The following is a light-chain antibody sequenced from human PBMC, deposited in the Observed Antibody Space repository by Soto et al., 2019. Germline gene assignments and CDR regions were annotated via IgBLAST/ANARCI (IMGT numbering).Light chain of an antibody. CDR1: SSDVGGYKY. CDR2: DVS. J-gene: IGLJ1*01. V-gene: IGLV2-14*01. CDR3: CSYTSSSTLHV. Sequence: QSVLTQPASVSGSPGQSITISCTGTSSDVGGYKYVSWYQQHPGKAPKLMIYDVSNRPSGVSNRFSGSKSGNTASLTISGLQAEDEAEYYCCSYTSSSTLHVFGTGTKLTVL.